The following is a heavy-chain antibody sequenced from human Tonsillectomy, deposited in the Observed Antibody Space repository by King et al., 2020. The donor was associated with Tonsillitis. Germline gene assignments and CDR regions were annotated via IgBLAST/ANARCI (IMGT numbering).Heavy chain of an antibody. Sequence: VQLVESGGGLVKPGGSLRLSCAASGFTFSSYSMNWVRQAPGKGLQWVSSISSSNSYIYYADSVKGRFTISRDNAKNSLYLQMNSLRAEDTAVYYCARSLSGGIVVVDFAYLGQGTLVTVSS. CDR1: GFTFSSYS. D-gene: IGHD2-15*01. V-gene: IGHV3-21*01. CDR2: ISSSNSYI. CDR3: ARSLSGGIVVVDFAY. J-gene: IGHJ4*02.